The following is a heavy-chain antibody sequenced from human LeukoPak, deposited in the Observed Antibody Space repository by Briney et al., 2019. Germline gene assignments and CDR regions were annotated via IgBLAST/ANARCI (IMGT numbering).Heavy chain of an antibody. Sequence: GGSLRLSCAASGFTFSSYDMHWVRQAPGKGLEWVAVISYDGSNKYYADSVKGRFAISRDNSKNTVYLQMNSLRVEDTAVYYCARANTPFADYWGQGTLVTVSS. CDR3: ARANTPFADY. V-gene: IGHV3-30*09. CDR1: GFTFSSYD. D-gene: IGHD2-2*02. J-gene: IGHJ4*02. CDR2: ISYDGSNK.